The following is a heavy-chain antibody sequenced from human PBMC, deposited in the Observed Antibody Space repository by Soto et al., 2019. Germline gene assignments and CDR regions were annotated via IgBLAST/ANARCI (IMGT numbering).Heavy chain of an antibody. J-gene: IGHJ4*02. CDR1: GFTFSSYA. CDR2: ISGSGGST. D-gene: IGHD1-26*01. V-gene: IGHV3-23*01. CDR3: AKVQTFPLVDPGVY. Sequence: GGSLRLSCAASGFTFSSYAMSWVRQAPGKGLEWVSAISGSGGSTYYADSVKGRFTISRDNSKSTLYLQMNSLRAEDTAVYYCAKVQTFPLVDPGVYWGQGTLVTVSS.